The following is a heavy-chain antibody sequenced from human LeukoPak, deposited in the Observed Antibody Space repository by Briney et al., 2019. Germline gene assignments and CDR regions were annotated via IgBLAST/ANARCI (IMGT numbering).Heavy chain of an antibody. CDR1: VFTFSISG. D-gene: IGHD3-22*01. J-gene: IGHJ4*02. V-gene: IGHV3-30*03. CDR3: ATGLYYYHSSHPEFDY. Sequence: GGSLRLSCASSVFTFSISGRNGFRQAPGKGLEWVAVISYDGNNKYYAESVKGRFTISRDNSKSTLYLQMNSLRAEDTAVYYCATGLYYYHSSHPEFDYWGQGTLVTVSS. CDR2: ISYDGNNK.